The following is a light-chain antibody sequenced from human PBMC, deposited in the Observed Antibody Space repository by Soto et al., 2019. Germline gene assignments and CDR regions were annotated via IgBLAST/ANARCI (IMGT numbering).Light chain of an antibody. V-gene: IGKV3-15*01. Sequence: ETVMTQSPATLSLSPGERATLSCRASQNVGSKLVWYQQKPGQAPRLLIYGASTKATGIPARSSGSGSGTEFTLTISSLQSEDLAVYYCQQYNNWPFTVGPGTKVDIK. CDR1: QNVGSK. CDR3: QQYNNWPFT. CDR2: GAS. J-gene: IGKJ3*01.